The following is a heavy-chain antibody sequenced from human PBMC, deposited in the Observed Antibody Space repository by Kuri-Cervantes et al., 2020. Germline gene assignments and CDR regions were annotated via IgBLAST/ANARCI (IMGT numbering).Heavy chain of an antibody. CDR2: IIPIFGTA. J-gene: IGHJ4*02. V-gene: IGHV1-69*05. Sequence: SVKVSCKASGGTFSSYAISWVRQAPGQGLEWMGGIIPIFGTANYAQKFQGRVTITTDESTSTAYMELSRLRSDDTAVYYCAREGKDYYDSSGYLAFDYWGQGTLVTVSS. CDR3: AREGKDYYDSSGYLAFDY. D-gene: IGHD3-22*01. CDR1: GGTFSSYA.